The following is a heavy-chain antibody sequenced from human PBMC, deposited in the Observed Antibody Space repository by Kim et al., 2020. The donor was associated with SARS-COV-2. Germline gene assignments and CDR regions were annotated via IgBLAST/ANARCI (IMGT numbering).Heavy chain of an antibody. CDR3: AVGPDDRSGYYRGNYFDY. D-gene: IGHD3-3*01. V-gene: IGHV1-3*04. Sequence: ASVKVSCKASGYTFTDYPVHWVRQAHGQRLEWVGWISTVNGKRNYLQKFQGRVTISYDTSASTAYMELSSLTSEDTAVYYCAVGPDDRSGYYRGNYFDYWGQGALVTVSS. J-gene: IGHJ4*02. CDR2: ISTVNGKR. CDR1: GYTFTDYP.